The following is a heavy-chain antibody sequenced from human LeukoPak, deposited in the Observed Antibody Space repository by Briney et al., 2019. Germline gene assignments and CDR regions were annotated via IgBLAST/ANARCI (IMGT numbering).Heavy chain of an antibody. CDR1: GYTFTGYY. CDR3: ARVRYSSSRNGGFDY. J-gene: IGHJ4*02. Sequence: ASVKVSCKASGYTFTGYYMHWVRQAPGQGLEWMGWINPNSGGTNYAQKVQGRVTMTRDTSISTAYMELSRLRSDDTAVYYCARVRYSSSRNGGFDYWGQGTLVTVSS. V-gene: IGHV1-2*02. CDR2: INPNSGGT. D-gene: IGHD6-13*01.